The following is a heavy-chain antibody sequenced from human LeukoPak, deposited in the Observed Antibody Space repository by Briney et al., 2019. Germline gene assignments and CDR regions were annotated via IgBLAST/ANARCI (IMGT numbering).Heavy chain of an antibody. J-gene: IGHJ4*02. CDR1: GYTLTELS. D-gene: IGHD6-19*01. CDR3: AIAVAGTGYFDY. Sequence: GXXVTVSCTVSGYTLTELSMHWVRQAPGKGLEWMGGFDPEDGETIYAQKFQGRVTMTEDTSTDTAYMELSSLRSEDTAVYYCAIAVAGTGYFDYWGQGTLVTVSS. V-gene: IGHV1-24*01. CDR2: FDPEDGET.